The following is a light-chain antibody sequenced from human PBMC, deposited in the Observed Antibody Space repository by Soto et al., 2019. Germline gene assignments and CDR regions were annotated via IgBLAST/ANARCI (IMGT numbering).Light chain of an antibody. V-gene: IGKV1-12*01. J-gene: IGKJ1*01. CDR3: QQTSTFPRT. CDR2: AAS. CDR1: QAISGW. Sequence: DIQMTQSPSSVSASVGDRVSITCRASQAISGWLAWYQQRPGKAPKVLINAASTLQGGVPSRFSGSGSGTDFTLTISSLQPEDFATYYCQQTSTFPRTFGQGTRVEIK.